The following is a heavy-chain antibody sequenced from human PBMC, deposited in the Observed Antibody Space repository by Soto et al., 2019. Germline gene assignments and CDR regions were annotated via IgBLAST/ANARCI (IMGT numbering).Heavy chain of an antibody. V-gene: IGHV1-18*01. Sequence: ASVKVSCKASGYTFTTNGISWVRQAPGQGLVWMGWISADNGNTNYAQNVQGRVTMTTDTPTSTAFMQLRSLRSDDTAVYFCARDLGYDGSGYYDSLGQGTLVTVSS. J-gene: IGHJ5*01. D-gene: IGHD3-22*01. CDR1: GYTFTTNG. CDR2: ISADNGNT. CDR3: ARDLGYDGSGYYDS.